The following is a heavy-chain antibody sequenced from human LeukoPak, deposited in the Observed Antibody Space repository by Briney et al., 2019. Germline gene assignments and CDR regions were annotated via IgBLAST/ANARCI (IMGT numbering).Heavy chain of an antibody. V-gene: IGHV3-7*05. D-gene: IGHD6-19*01. Sequence: GGSVRLSCAASGFTFSSYWMSWVRQAPGKRLEWVANINQAGSEKYYVDSVKGRFTISGDNAKNSLYLQMNSLRAEDTAVYYCARESNGWYTHFDYWGQGTLVTVSS. J-gene: IGHJ4*02. CDR1: GFTFSSYW. CDR2: INQAGSEK. CDR3: ARESNGWYTHFDY.